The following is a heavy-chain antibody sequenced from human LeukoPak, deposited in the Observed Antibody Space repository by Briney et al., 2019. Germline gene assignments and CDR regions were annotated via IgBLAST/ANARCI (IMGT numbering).Heavy chain of an antibody. V-gene: IGHV5-51*01. CDR2: IYPGDSDT. J-gene: IGHJ4*02. Sequence: GESLKISCKGSGYSFTSYWIGWMRQMPGKGLEWMGIIYPGDSDTRYSPSFQGQVTISADKSISTAYLQWRSLKAPDTAMYYCARPYCSGGTCYSEAFDYWGQGTLVTVSS. CDR1: GYSFTSYW. D-gene: IGHD2-15*01. CDR3: ARPYCSGGTCYSEAFDY.